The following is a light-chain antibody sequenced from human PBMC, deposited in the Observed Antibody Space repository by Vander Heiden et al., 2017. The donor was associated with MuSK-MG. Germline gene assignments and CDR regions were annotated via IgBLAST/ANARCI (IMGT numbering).Light chain of an antibody. CDR3: QQSYSSPYT. Sequence: DIQMTQSPSSLSASVGDRVTITCRASQSIGDFLNWYQQKAGTAPKLLVYSASTLHSGVPSRFSASGSGTDFTLTISSLQPEDFASYYCQQSYSSPYTFGQGTTLEIK. V-gene: IGKV1-39*01. CDR2: SAS. J-gene: IGKJ2*01. CDR1: QSIGDF.